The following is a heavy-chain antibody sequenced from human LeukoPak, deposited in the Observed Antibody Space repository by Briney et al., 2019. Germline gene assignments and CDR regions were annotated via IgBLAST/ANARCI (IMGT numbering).Heavy chain of an antibody. Sequence: AGGSLRLSCAASGFTFSSYDMHWVRQATGKGLEWVSAIGTAGDTYYPGSVKGRFTISRENAKNSLYLQMNSLRAGDTAVYYCARELPIAAAGNGFDYWGQGTLVTVSS. CDR3: ARELPIAAAGNGFDY. CDR2: IGTAGDT. V-gene: IGHV3-13*01. CDR1: GFTFSSYD. D-gene: IGHD6-13*01. J-gene: IGHJ4*02.